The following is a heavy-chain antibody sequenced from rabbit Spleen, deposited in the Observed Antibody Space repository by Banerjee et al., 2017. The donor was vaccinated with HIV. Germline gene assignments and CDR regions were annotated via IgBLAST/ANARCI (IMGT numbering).Heavy chain of an antibody. Sequence: QSLEESGGDLVKPGASLTLTCTASGFSFSSGYWMCWVRQAPGKGLEWIACIYAGRSGATYYATWAKGRFTISRASSTTVFLQMTSLTAADTATYFCARDLPDIIGWNFGFWGPGTLVTVS. V-gene: IGHV1S40*01. CDR2: IYAGRSGAT. D-gene: IGHD1-1*01. CDR1: GFSFSSGYW. J-gene: IGHJ3*01. CDR3: ARDLPDIIGWNFGF.